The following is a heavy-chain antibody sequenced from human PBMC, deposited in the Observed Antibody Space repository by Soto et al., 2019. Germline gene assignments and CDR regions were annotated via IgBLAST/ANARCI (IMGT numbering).Heavy chain of an antibody. CDR1: VGSISSYY. V-gene: IGHV4-59*08. J-gene: IGHJ4*02. CDR2: VFYSGIT. D-gene: IGHD6-19*01. Sequence: KASETLSLTCTVSVGSISSYYWSWIRQPPGKGLEWIGDVFYSGITNNNPSLKSRVIISVDTSKNQFSLKLNSLTAADTAVYFCARHRSAWYYFDYWGRGTLVTVSS. CDR3: ARHRSAWYYFDY.